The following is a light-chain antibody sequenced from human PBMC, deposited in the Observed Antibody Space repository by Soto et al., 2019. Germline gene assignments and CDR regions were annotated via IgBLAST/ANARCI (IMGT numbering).Light chain of an antibody. CDR2: TAS. J-gene: IGKJ1*01. CDR1: QSISIY. CDR3: QQSFRVPLT. V-gene: IGKV1-39*01. Sequence: DIQVTQSPSSLSASVGDRVTITCRASQSISIYLNWYQQKPGKAPKFLIYTASSLQSGVPSRFSGSGSGTDFTLTISSLQPEDFVTYYCQQSFRVPLTFGQGTKV.